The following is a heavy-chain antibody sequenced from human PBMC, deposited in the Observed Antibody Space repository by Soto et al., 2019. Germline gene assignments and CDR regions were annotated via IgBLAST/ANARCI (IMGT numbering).Heavy chain of an antibody. CDR1: GYTFTSYY. CDR3: ASSLVYAAAGNQLGY. D-gene: IGHD6-13*01. CDR2: INPSGGST. Sequence: GPSVKVSCKASGYTFTSYYMHWVRQAPGQGLEWMGIINPSGGSTSYAQKFQGRVTMTRDTSTSTVYMELSSLRSEDTAVYYCASSLVYAAAGNQLGYWGQGTLVTVSS. V-gene: IGHV1-46*01. J-gene: IGHJ4*02.